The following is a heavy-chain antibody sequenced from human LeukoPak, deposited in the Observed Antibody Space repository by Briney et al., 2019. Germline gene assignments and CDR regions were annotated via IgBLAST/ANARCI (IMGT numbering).Heavy chain of an antibody. CDR2: ISSSSSYI. Sequence: TGGSLRLSCAASGFTFSSYSMNWVRQAPGKGLEWVSSISSSSSYIYYADSVEGRFTISRDNAKNSLYLQMNSLRAEDTAVYYCARVSMVANFDYWGQGTLVTVSS. V-gene: IGHV3-21*01. J-gene: IGHJ4*02. CDR1: GFTFSSYS. D-gene: IGHD2-15*01. CDR3: ARVSMVANFDY.